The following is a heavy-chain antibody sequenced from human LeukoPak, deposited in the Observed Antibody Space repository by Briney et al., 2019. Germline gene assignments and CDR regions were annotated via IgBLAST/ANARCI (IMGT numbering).Heavy chain of an antibody. CDR1: GDTFSTNG. Sequence: SVKVSCKASGDTFSTNGISWVRQAPGQGLEWMGRIIPIFDIPNYAQKFQDRITIIADKSTSTAYMDLSSLTFDDTAVYYCAISRGYSSNWFDPWGQGTLVTVSS. CDR2: IIPIFDIP. CDR3: AISRGYSSNWFDP. V-gene: IGHV1-69*04. J-gene: IGHJ5*02. D-gene: IGHD5-18*01.